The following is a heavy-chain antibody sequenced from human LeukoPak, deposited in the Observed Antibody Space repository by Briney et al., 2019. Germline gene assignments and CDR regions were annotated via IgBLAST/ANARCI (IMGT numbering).Heavy chain of an antibody. D-gene: IGHD6-19*01. V-gene: IGHV1-3*03. CDR1: GYTFTSYA. Sequence: GASVTVSCKASGYTFTSYAMHWVRQAPGQRLEWMGWINAGNGNTKYSQEFQGRVTITRDTSASTAYMELSSLRSEDMAVYYCARGVSVYSSCRDDYFDYWGQGTLVTVSS. CDR2: INAGNGNT. J-gene: IGHJ4*02. CDR3: ARGVSVYSSCRDDYFDY.